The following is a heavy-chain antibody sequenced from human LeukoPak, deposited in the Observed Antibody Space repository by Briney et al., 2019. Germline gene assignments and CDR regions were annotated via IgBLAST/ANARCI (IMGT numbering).Heavy chain of an antibody. CDR1: GFTFSSYA. V-gene: IGHV3-23*01. CDR3: AKSDCSSTSCYIVDY. CDR2: ISGSGGST. J-gene: IGHJ4*02. Sequence: PGGSLRLSCAASGFTFSSYAMSWVRQAPGKGLEWVSAISGSGGSTYYADSVKGRFTISRDNSKNTLYLQMNSLRAGDTAVYYCAKSDCSSTSCYIVDYWGQGTLVTVSS. D-gene: IGHD2-2*02.